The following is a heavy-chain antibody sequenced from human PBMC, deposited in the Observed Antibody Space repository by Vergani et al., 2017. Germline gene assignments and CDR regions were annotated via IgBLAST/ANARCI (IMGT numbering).Heavy chain of an antibody. J-gene: IGHJ6*02. CDR2: ISYDGSNK. V-gene: IGHV3-30*18. D-gene: IGHD2-2*01. CDR3: AKDECSSTSCPPIFCYYYGMDV. Sequence: QVQLVESGGGVVQPGRSLRLSCAASGFTFSSYGMHWVRQAPGKGLEWVAVISYDGSNKYYADSVKGRFTISRDNSKNTLYLQMNSLRAEDTAVYYCAKDECSSTSCPPIFCYYYGMDVWGQGTTVTVSS. CDR1: GFTFSSYG.